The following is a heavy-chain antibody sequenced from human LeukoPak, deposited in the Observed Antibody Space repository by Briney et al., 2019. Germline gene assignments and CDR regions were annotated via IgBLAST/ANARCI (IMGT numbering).Heavy chain of an antibody. J-gene: IGHJ4*02. V-gene: IGHV4-38-2*01. D-gene: IGHD1-26*01. Sequence: SETLSLTCAVSGYSINSGNHWGWIRQPPEKGLEWIGSIHYRGSTNYNPSLKSRVTISIDTSKNHFSLKLSSVTAADTAVYYCASLGGYQNGNFDYWGRGALVTVSS. CDR1: GYSINSGNH. CDR2: IHYRGST. CDR3: ASLGGYQNGNFDY.